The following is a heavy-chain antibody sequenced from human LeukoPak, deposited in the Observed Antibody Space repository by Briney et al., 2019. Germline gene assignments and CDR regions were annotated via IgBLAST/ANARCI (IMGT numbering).Heavy chain of an antibody. CDR1: GGSISSYY. Sequence: SETLSLTCTVSGGSISSYYWSWIRQPPGKGLEWIGYIYTSGSTNYNPSLKSRVTMSVDTSKNQFSLKLNSVTAADTAVYYCARERGGRPEYWGQGTLVTVSS. V-gene: IGHV4-4*08. CDR3: ARERGGRPEY. CDR2: IYTSGST. D-gene: IGHD1-26*01. J-gene: IGHJ4*02.